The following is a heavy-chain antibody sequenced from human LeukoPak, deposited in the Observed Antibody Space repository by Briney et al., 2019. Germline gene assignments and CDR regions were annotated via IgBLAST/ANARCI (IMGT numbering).Heavy chain of an antibody. J-gene: IGHJ6*04. Sequence: GGSLRLSCAASGFTFSSYEMSWVRQAPGKGLEWVSYISGSGKITYHADSVKGRFIISRDNAKSSLYLQMNSLRADDAAVYYRARAPWWNGMDVWGKGTTVTVSS. CDR3: ARAPWWNGMDV. D-gene: IGHD2-15*01. V-gene: IGHV3-48*03. CDR1: GFTFSSYE. CDR2: ISGSGKIT.